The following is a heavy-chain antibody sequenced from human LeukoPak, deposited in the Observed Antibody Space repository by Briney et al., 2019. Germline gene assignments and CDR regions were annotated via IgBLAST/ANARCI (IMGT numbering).Heavy chain of an antibody. D-gene: IGHD5-24*01. J-gene: IGHJ3*02. CDR3: AKDSVRWLQFLGAFDI. CDR1: GFTFSSYA. CDR2: ISGSGGST. V-gene: IGHV3-23*01. Sequence: PGGSLRLSCAASGFTFSSYAMSWVRQAPGKGLEWVSAISGSGGSTYYADSVKGRFTISRDNSKNTLYLQMNSLRAEDTAVYYCAKDSVRWLQFLGAFDIWGQGTMVTVSS.